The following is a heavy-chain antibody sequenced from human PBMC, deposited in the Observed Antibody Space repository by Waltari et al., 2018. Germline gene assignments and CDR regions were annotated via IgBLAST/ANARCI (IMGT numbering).Heavy chain of an antibody. V-gene: IGHV1-69*10. J-gene: IGHJ6*02. CDR1: GGTFSSYT. D-gene: IGHD3-10*01. CDR2: ITPILDNS. CDR3: AREVRAYGLDV. Sequence: QVQLVQSGAEVKKPGSSVKVSCKDSGGTFSSYTINWVRQAPGQGLEYLGGITPILDNSEYAQKFQGRVTITADKSTTTTYMELRSLTSEDTAVYYCAREVRAYGLDVWGQGTRVTVSS.